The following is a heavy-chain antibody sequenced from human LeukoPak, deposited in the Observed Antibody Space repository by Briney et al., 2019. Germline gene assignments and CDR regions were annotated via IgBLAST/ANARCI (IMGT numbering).Heavy chain of an antibody. CDR1: GYTFTDYY. V-gene: IGHV1-2*02. CDR3: ARERTLTTNWFDP. Sequence: GASVKVSCKASGYTFTDYYIHWVRQAPGQGLEWMGWVNPKTGGTNYAQKFQGRVAMTRDTSISTAYMELSSLRSDDTAVYYCARERTLTTNWFDPWGQGALVTVSS. J-gene: IGHJ5*02. D-gene: IGHD4-17*01. CDR2: VNPKTGGT.